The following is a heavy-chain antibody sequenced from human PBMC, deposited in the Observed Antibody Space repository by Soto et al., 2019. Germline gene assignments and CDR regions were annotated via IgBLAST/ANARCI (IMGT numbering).Heavy chain of an antibody. Sequence: PGGSLSVSCAVSGFSVSANDMSWVRQAPGKGLEWVSVFYRDGSTSYADSVKDRFTTSRDTSENTVSLQMNSLRAEDTVVYYCTRLHYYYLDIWGKGTTVTVSS. V-gene: IGHV3-66*04. CDR1: GFSVSAND. CDR2: FYRDGST. J-gene: IGHJ6*03. CDR3: TRLHYYYLDI.